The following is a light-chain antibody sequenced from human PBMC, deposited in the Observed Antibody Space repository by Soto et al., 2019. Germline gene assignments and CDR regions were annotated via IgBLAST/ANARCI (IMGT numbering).Light chain of an antibody. CDR3: QHRGNWPLT. J-gene: IGKJ4*01. CDR2: DAS. V-gene: IGKV3-11*01. CDR1: QSVSRS. Sequence: EIVLTQSPVTLSLSPGGRATLSCRASQSVSRSLAWYQQKPGQAPRLLVYDASNRATGIPARFSGSGSGTDFTLNISSLEPEDFAVYFCQHRGNWPLTFGGGTKVDIK.